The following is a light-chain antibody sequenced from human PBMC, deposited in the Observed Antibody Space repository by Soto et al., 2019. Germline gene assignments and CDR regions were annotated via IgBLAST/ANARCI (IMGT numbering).Light chain of an antibody. Sequence: EVVMTQSPATLSVSPGERATLSCRASQSIASNLAWYQHKPGQGPRLLIYGASTRATGIFARFSGSGSGTEFTLTISSLQSEDFAVYYCQQYNNWPYTFGQGTKLEIK. CDR3: QQYNNWPYT. CDR1: QSIASN. V-gene: IGKV3-15*01. J-gene: IGKJ2*01. CDR2: GAS.